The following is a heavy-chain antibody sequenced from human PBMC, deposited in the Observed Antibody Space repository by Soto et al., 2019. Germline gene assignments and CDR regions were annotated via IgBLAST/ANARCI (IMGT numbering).Heavy chain of an antibody. V-gene: IGHV3-33*01. J-gene: IGHJ5*02. CDR1: GFTFSSYG. D-gene: IGHD5-18*01. Sequence: QVQLVESGGGVVQPGRSLRLSCAASGFTFSSYGMHWVRQAPGKGLEWVAVIWYDGSNEYYADSVKGRFTISRDNSKNTLYLQMNSLRAEDTAVYYCARDGYPNWFDPWGQGTLVTVSS. CDR2: IWYDGSNE. CDR3: ARDGYPNWFDP.